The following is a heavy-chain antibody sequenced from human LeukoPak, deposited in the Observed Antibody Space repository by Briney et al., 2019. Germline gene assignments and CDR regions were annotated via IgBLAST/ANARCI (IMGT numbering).Heavy chain of an antibody. CDR3: AVGLVGCSGGSCYPTDY. CDR1: GLTVSNYG. V-gene: IGHV3-30*03. Sequence: GGSLRLSCAASGLTVSNYGMHWVRQAPGKGLEWVTVISDDGSNEYYADSVKGRFTISRDNSKNTVYLQMNSLSTEDTAVYYCAVGLVGCSGGSCYPTDYWGQGTLVTVSS. CDR2: ISDDGSNE. J-gene: IGHJ4*02. D-gene: IGHD2-15*01.